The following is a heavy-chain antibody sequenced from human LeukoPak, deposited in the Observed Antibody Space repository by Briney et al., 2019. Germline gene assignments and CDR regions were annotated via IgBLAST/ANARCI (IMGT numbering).Heavy chain of an antibody. Sequence: SETLSLTCTVSGGSISTSSYYWGWIRQPPEKGLEWIGSIYYSGNSYYNPSLKSRVTISVDTSKNQFSLKLSSVTAADTAVYYCARHHEPRSIRAFDIWGQGTMVTVSS. CDR1: GGSISTSSYY. CDR3: ARHHEPRSIRAFDI. V-gene: IGHV4-39*01. J-gene: IGHJ3*02. CDR2: IYYSGNS.